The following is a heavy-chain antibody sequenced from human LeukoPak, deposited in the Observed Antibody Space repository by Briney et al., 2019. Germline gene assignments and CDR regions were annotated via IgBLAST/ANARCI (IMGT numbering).Heavy chain of an antibody. CDR2: IYYRGNT. V-gene: IGHV4-59*08. D-gene: IGHD5-18*01. J-gene: IGHJ4*02. CDR3: ARQSGHSYGYFAF. Sequence: SETLSLTCTVSGGSISSDFWSWNRQPPGKGLEWIGYIYYRGNTNYNPSLKSRITISADTPKNQFSLKLNSVPAAETAVYYCARQSGHSYGYFAFWGQGTLVTVSS. CDR1: GGSISSDF.